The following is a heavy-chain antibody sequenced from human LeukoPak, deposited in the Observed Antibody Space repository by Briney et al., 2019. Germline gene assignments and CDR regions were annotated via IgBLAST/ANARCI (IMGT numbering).Heavy chain of an antibody. J-gene: IGHJ3*02. CDR3: ARLKRDCSGGSCYWDAFDI. CDR1: GYSISSGYY. Sequence: PSETLSLTCAVSGYSISSGYYWVWIRQPPGKGLEWIGSIYHSGSTYYNPSLKSRVTISVDTSKNQFSLKLSSVTAADTAVYYCARLKRDCSGGSCYWDAFDIWGQGTMVTVSS. CDR2: IYHSGST. V-gene: IGHV4-38-2*01. D-gene: IGHD2-15*01.